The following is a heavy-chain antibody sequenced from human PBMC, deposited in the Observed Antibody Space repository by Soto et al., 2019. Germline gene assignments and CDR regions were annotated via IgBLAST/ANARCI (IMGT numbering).Heavy chain of an antibody. Sequence: GGSLRLSCAASGFTFSSYWMHWVRQAPGKGLVWVSRINSDGSSTSYADSVKGRFTISRDNAKNTLYLQMNSLRAEDTAVYYCAKEWTPRRAFDSWGQGTLVTVSS. CDR2: INSDGSST. D-gene: IGHD5-12*01. CDR1: GFTFSSYW. J-gene: IGHJ4*02. CDR3: AKEWTPRRAFDS. V-gene: IGHV3-74*01.